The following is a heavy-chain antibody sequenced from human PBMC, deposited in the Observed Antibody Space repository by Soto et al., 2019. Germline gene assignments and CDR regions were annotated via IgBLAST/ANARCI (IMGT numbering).Heavy chain of an antibody. CDR2: IIPMFGTA. V-gene: IGHV1-69*12. D-gene: IGHD5-12*01. J-gene: IGHJ4*02. Sequence: VQLVQSGAEVKKPESSVKVSCKAPGGTFSTYAISWVRQAPGQGLEWMGGIIPMFGTANYAQRFQDRVTITADESTNTVYMELSSLISEDTAVYFCASGIQRWLRRINNGNSGWGQGTLVTVSS. CDR1: GGTFSTYA. CDR3: ASGIQRWLRRINNGNSG.